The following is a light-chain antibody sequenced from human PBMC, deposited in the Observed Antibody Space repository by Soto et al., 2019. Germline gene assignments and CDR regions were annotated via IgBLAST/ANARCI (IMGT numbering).Light chain of an antibody. CDR2: RAS. CDR3: QQYDTSPRIT. Sequence: EIVLTQSPGTLSLSPGERATLSCRASQTVINNYVAWYQQKPGQPPRLVIYRASSRATAFPDRFSGSGSGTDFTLTISELEPEDFAVYYCQQYDTSPRITFGQGTRLEIK. CDR1: QTVINNY. V-gene: IGKV3-20*01. J-gene: IGKJ5*01.